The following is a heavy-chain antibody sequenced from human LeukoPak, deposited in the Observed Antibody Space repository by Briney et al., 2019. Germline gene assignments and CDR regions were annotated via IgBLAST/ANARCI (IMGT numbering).Heavy chain of an antibody. D-gene: IGHD3-10*02. V-gene: IGHV3-48*03. CDR2: ISSSGSTI. Sequence: GGSLRLSCAASGFTFSSYAMSWVRQAPGKGLEWVSYISSSGSTIYYADSVKGRFTISRDNDKNSLYLKMNSLRAEDTAVYYCAELGITMIGGVWGKGTTVTISS. J-gene: IGHJ6*04. CDR3: AELGITMIGGV. CDR1: GFTFSSYA.